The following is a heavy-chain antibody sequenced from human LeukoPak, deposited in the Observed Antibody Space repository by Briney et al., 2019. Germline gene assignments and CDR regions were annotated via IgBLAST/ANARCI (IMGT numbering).Heavy chain of an antibody. CDR1: GGSISSYY. Sequence: PSETLSLTCTVSGGSISSYYWSWIRQPPGKGLEWIGYIYYSGSTNYNPSLTSRFTISVDTSKNQFTLKLSSVTAADPAVYYCAREATGIVPAAIRYYYMDVWGKGTTVTVSS. CDR2: IYYSGST. J-gene: IGHJ6*03. CDR3: AREATGIVPAAIRYYYMDV. D-gene: IGHD2-2*01. V-gene: IGHV4-59*01.